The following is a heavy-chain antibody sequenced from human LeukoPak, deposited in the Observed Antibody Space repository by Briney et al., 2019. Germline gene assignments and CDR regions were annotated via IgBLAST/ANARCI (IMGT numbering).Heavy chain of an antibody. D-gene: IGHD3-10*01. V-gene: IGHV1-2*02. J-gene: IGHJ5*02. CDR3: ARDLVTMVRGGFDP. Sequence: GASVKVSCKASGYTFTGYYVHWVRQAPGQGLEWMGWINPNSGGTNYALKFQGRVTMTRDTSISTAYMELSRLRSDGTAVHYCARDLVTMVRGGFDPWGQGTLVTVSS. CDR1: GYTFTGYY. CDR2: INPNSGGT.